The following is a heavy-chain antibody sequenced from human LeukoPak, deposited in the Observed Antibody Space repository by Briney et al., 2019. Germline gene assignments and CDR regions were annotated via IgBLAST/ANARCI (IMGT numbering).Heavy chain of an antibody. CDR3: ARVSSSSVLGMGWVYYYYYMDV. V-gene: IGHV3-20*04. D-gene: IGHD6-6*01. J-gene: IGHJ6*03. CDR1: GFTFDDYG. Sequence: GGSLRLSCAASGFTFDDYGMSWVRQAPGKGLEWVSGINWNGGSTGYADSVKGRFTISRDNAKNSLYLQMNSLRAEDTALYYCARVSSSSVLGMGWVYYYYYMDVWGKGTTVTVSS. CDR2: INWNGGST.